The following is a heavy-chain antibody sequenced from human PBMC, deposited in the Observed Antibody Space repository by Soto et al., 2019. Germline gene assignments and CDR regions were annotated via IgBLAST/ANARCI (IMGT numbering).Heavy chain of an antibody. CDR3: ARWASYRIDY. CDR1: GFTFSSYG. Sequence: QVQLVESGGGVVQPGRSLRLSCAASGFTFSSYGMHWVRQAPGKGLEWVAVIWYDGSNKYYADSVKGRFTISRDNSKNTLYVQMNSLRAEDTAVYYCARWASYRIDYWGQGPLVTVSS. V-gene: IGHV3-33*01. D-gene: IGHD1-26*01. J-gene: IGHJ4*02. CDR2: IWYDGSNK.